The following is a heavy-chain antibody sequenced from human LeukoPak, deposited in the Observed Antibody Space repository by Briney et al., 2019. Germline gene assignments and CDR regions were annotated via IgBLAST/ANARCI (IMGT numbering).Heavy chain of an antibody. D-gene: IGHD6-13*01. CDR1: GFTFSSYR. CDR2: ISSSSSYI. J-gene: IGHJ4*02. CDR3: ARDSGWFRFDY. V-gene: IGHV3-21*04. Sequence: GGSLRLSCAASGFTFSSYRMNWVRQAPGKGLEWVSSISSSSSYIYYADSVKGRFTISRDNAKNSLYLQMNSLRAEDTAMYYCARDSGWFRFDYWGQGTLVTVSS.